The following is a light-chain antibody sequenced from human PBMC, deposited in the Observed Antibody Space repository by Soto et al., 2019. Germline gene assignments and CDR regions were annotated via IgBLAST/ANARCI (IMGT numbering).Light chain of an antibody. J-gene: IGKJ5*01. Sequence: EIVLTQSPGTLSLSPGERATLSCRASPSVSSSYLAWYQQKPGQAPRLLISGASSRATGIPDRFSGSGSGTDFTLTISRLEPEDVAVYYCQQYGSSPPITFGQGTRLEIK. CDR1: PSVSSSY. CDR2: GAS. V-gene: IGKV3-20*01. CDR3: QQYGSSPPIT.